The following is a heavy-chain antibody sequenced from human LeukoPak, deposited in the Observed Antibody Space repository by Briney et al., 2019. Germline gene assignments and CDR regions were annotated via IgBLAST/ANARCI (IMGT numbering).Heavy chain of an antibody. J-gene: IGHJ4*02. CDR1: GYTFTSYG. Sequence: ASVKVSCKAPGYTFTSYGISWVRQAPGQGLEWMGWISAYNGNTNYAQKLQGRVTMTTDTSTSTAYMELRSLRSDDTAVCYCARDRLGYCSSTSCPLGVYWGQGTLVTVSS. CDR2: ISAYNGNT. V-gene: IGHV1-18*01. CDR3: ARDRLGYCSSTSCPLGVY. D-gene: IGHD2-2*01.